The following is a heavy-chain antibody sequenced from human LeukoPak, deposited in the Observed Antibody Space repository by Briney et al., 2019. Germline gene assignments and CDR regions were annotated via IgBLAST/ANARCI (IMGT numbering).Heavy chain of an antibody. CDR3: AKVRLDCSGNYAFDY. Sequence: GRSLRLSCAASGFSFSNYGMHWVRQAPGKGLEWVAVIWYDGTTKFYADSVKGRFTISRDNSKNTLYLQMNSLRAEDTAVYFCAKVRLDCSGNYAFDYWGQGTLVTVSS. D-gene: IGHD3-10*01. V-gene: IGHV3-33*06. CDR2: IWYDGTTK. CDR1: GFSFSNYG. J-gene: IGHJ4*02.